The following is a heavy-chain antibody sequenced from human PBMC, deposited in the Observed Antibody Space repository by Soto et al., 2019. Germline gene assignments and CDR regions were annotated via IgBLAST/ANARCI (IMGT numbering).Heavy chain of an antibody. J-gene: IGHJ3*02. D-gene: IGHD4-4*01. V-gene: IGHV3-21*02. CDR3: ERDKGHCSNNACNRGDFDI. CDR2: IANGDNHI. Sequence: EVQLVESGGGLVKPGGSPRLSCAASGFTFSDYSMLWVRQAPGKGLEWLSFIANGDNHIFYSDLVKGRFTISRAKAKNSMYLHLDSLRADDTAVYYCERDKGHCSNNACNRGDFDIWGQGTMVTVSS. CDR1: GFTFSDYS.